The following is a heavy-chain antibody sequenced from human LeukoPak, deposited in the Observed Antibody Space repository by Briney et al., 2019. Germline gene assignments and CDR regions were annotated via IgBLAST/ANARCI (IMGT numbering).Heavy chain of an antibody. CDR1: GGSVSNASYY. J-gene: IGHJ4*02. V-gene: IGHV4-61*01. CDR2: VYYSGST. CDR3: ARLTGRFGYSSRWYFDY. D-gene: IGHD6-13*01. Sequence: SETLSLTCTVSGGSVSNASYYWSWIRQPPGKGLDWIGYVYYSGSTNYSPSLKSRVTISVDTSKNQFSLKLSSVTAADTAVYYCARLTGRFGYSSRWYFDYWGQGTLVTVSS.